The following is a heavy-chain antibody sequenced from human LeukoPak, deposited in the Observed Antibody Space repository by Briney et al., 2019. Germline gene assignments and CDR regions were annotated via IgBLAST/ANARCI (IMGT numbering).Heavy chain of an antibody. J-gene: IGHJ1*01. CDR2: LRGDGET. Sequence: PGGSLRLSCAASGFIFSNYAMSWVRQAPARGLEWVSSLRGDGETFYADSVKGRFTLSRDDSRNTVYLQLNNLRVEDTAVYYCAKASWVSSADAVLRGQGTLVTVSS. D-gene: IGHD3-16*01. CDR1: GFIFSNYA. CDR3: AKASWVSSADAVL. V-gene: IGHV3-23*01.